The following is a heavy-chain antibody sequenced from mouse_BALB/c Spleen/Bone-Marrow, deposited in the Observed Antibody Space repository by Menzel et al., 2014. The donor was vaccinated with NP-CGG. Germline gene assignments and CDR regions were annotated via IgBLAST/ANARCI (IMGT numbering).Heavy chain of an antibody. D-gene: IGHD1-2*01. V-gene: IGHV1S29*02. CDR1: GYTFTDYN. Sequence: EVQLQQSGPELVKPGASVKISCKASGYTFTDYNMHWVKQSHGKSLEWIGYIYPYNGGTGYNQKFKSKATLTVDNSSSTAYMELHSLTSEDSAVYYCATRFITTAGYWGQGTTLTVSS. CDR2: IYPYNGGT. CDR3: ATRFITTAGY. J-gene: IGHJ2*01.